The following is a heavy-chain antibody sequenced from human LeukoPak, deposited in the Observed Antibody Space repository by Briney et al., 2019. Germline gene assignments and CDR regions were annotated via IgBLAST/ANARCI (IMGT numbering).Heavy chain of an antibody. J-gene: IGHJ6*04. CDR1: GFTVSSHY. V-gene: IGHV3-48*03. CDR2: ISSSGSTI. CDR3: AELGITMIGGV. Sequence: PGGSLRLSCAASGFTVSSHYMTWVRQAPGKGLEWVSYISSSGSTIYYADSVKGRFTISRDNAKNSLYLQMNSLRAEDTAVYYCAELGITMIGGVWGKGTTATISS. D-gene: IGHD3-10*02.